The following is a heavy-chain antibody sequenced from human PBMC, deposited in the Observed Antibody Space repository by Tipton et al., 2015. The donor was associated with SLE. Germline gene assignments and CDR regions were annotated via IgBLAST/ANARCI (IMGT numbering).Heavy chain of an antibody. CDR3: ARGVGATFDY. J-gene: IGHJ4*02. CDR2: IYYSGST. Sequence: LRLSCTVSGGSISSGGYYWSWIRQHPGKGLEWIGYIYYSGSTYYNPSLKSRVTISVDTSKNQFSLKLSSVTAADTAVYYCARGVGATFDYWGQGTLVTVSS. V-gene: IGHV4-31*02. CDR1: GGSISSGGYY. D-gene: IGHD1-26*01.